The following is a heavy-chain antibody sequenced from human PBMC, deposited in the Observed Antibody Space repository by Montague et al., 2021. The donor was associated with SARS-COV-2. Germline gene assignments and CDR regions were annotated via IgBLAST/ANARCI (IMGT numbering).Heavy chain of an antibody. CDR1: GFTFSSYA. Sequence: SLRLSCAASGFTFSSYAMHWVRQAPGKGLEWVAVIWYDGSNKYYADSVKGRFTISRDNSKNTLYLQMNSLRAEDTAVYYCAKSVEPYGAYVGWFDPWGQGTLVTVSS. CDR3: AKSVEPYGAYVGWFDP. CDR2: IWYDGSNK. J-gene: IGHJ5*02. D-gene: IGHD4-17*01. V-gene: IGHV3-33*06.